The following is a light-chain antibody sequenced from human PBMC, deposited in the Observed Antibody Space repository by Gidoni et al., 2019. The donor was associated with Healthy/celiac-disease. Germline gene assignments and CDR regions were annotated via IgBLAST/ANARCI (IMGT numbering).Light chain of an antibody. Sequence: QSALTQPASASGSPGQSITISCTGTSSAVGGYNYVSWYQQHPGKAPKLMIYEVSNRPSGVSNRFSGSKSGNTASLTISGLQAEDEADYYCSSYTSSSTVVFGGGTKLTVL. V-gene: IGLV2-14*01. CDR2: EVS. CDR1: SSAVGGYNY. J-gene: IGLJ2*01. CDR3: SSYTSSSTVV.